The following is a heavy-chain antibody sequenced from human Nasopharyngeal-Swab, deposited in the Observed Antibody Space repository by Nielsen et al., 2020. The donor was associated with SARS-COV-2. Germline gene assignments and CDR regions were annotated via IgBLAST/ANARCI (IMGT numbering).Heavy chain of an antibody. D-gene: IGHD6-13*01. J-gene: IGHJ4*02. V-gene: IGHV1-46*01. CDR3: ARPAGGYRDSWYDY. CDR2: INPNGGST. Sequence: ASVKVSCKASGYTFTRYFIHWVRQAPGQGLEWMAIINPNGGSTSYAQKFQGRVTMTGDMSTSTVYMEPNSLRSEDTAVYYCARPAGGYRDSWYDYWGQGTLVTVSS. CDR1: GYTFTRYF.